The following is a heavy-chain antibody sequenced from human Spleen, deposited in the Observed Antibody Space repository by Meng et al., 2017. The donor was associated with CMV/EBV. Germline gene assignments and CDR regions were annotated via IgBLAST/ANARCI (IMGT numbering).Heavy chain of an antibody. CDR3: ARDRTGSSGSFDQ. Sequence: CAVSGGSISSTIWWSWVRQPPGKGLEWIGEIYHSGNTNYHPSLKSRVTISVDKSTNQFSLRLSSVTAADTAVYYCARDRTGSSGSFDQWGQGTLVTVSS. D-gene: IGHD3-22*01. J-gene: IGHJ4*02. V-gene: IGHV4-4*02. CDR1: GGSISSTIW. CDR2: IYHSGNT.